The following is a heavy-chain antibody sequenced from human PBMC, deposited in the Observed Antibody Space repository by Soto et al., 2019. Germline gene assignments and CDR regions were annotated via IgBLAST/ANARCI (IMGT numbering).Heavy chain of an antibody. D-gene: IGHD4-17*01. V-gene: IGHV3-30*18. CDR2: ISYDGTNK. J-gene: IGHJ6*02. CDR1: GFTFSTYG. Sequence: QVQLVESGGGEVQPGRSLTISCAASGFTFSTYGMHWVRQTPGKGLEWVAGISYDGTNKFYSDSVKGRFTISRDNFQNTLTLQMNSLRADDTAVYSCAKDLQSYGDYDYYCNGKDVWGLGTRVTVSS. CDR3: AKDLQSYGDYDYYCNGKDV.